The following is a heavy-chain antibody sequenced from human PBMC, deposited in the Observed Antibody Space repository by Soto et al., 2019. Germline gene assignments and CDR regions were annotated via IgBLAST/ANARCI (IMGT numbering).Heavy chain of an antibody. CDR1: GFTFSSYG. J-gene: IGHJ6*02. Sequence: PGGSLRLSCAASGFTFSSYGMHWVRQAPGKGLEWVAVIWYDGSNKYYADSVKGRFTISRDNSKNTLYLQMNSLRAEDTAVYYSARDFLAVAGRDDYYYGMDVWGQGTTVTVSS. V-gene: IGHV3-33*01. CDR2: IWYDGSNK. D-gene: IGHD6-19*01. CDR3: ARDFLAVAGRDDYYYGMDV.